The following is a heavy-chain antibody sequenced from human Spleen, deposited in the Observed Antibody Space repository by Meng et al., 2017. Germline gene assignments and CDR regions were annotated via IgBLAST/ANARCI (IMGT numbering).Heavy chain of an antibody. Sequence: GGSLRLSCAASGFTFSSYWMHWVRHAPGKGLVWVSRSNSDGSSTSYADSVKGRFTISRDNAKNSLSLQMDSLRAEDAAVYYCAGKPITVVTRYFDLWGRGTLVTVSS. J-gene: IGHJ2*01. V-gene: IGHV3-74*01. D-gene: IGHD4-23*01. CDR2: SNSDGSST. CDR1: GFTFSSYW. CDR3: AGKPITVVTRYFDL.